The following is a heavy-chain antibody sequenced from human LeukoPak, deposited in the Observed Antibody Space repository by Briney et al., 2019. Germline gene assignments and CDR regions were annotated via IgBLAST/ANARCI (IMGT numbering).Heavy chain of an antibody. J-gene: IGHJ3*02. CDR1: GFTVSSNY. CDR3: ARDRGYSYGSSPGAFDI. V-gene: IGHV3-53*01. D-gene: IGHD5-18*01. CDR2: IYSGGST. Sequence: PGGSLRLSCAASGFTVSSNYMSWVRQAPGKGLEWVSVIYSGGSTYYADSVKGRFTISRDNSKNTLYLQMNSLRAKDTAVYYCARDRGYSYGSSPGAFDIWGQGTKVTVSS.